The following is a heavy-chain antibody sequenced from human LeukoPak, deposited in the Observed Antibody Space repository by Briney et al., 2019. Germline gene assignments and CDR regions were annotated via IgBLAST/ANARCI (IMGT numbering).Heavy chain of an antibody. CDR3: ARDSGYDFLDVWWFDP. Sequence: PSETLSLTCTVSGGSISSYYWSWVRQPAGKGLEWIGRIYTSGSTNYNPSLKSRVTMSVDTSKNQFSLKLSSVTAADTAVYYCARDSGYDFLDVWWFDPWGQGTLVTVSS. V-gene: IGHV4-4*07. J-gene: IGHJ5*02. CDR2: IYTSGST. D-gene: IGHD5-12*01. CDR1: GGSISSYY.